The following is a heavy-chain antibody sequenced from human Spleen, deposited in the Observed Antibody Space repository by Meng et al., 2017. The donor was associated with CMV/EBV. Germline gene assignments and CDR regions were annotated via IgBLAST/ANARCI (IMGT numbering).Heavy chain of an antibody. D-gene: IGHD6-25*01. J-gene: IGHJ5*02. V-gene: IGHV4-31*02. CDR3: ARGAAAYP. CDR1: GGYITRDGYF. CDR2: IHFTGNT. Sequence: LTCTASGGYITRDGYFWNWIRQLPGKALEWIGYIHFTGNTQYNPSLQSRVSISRDTSKNQFSLTLTSATVADTAVYYCARGAAAYPWGRGILVTVSS.